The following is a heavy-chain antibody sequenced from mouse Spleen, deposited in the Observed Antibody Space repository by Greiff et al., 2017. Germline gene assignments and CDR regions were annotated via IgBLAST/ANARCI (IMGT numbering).Heavy chain of an antibody. D-gene: IGHD1-1*01. CDR1: GYTFTSYW. J-gene: IGHJ1*01. Sequence: QVQLQQSGAELVMPGASVKLSCKASGYTFTSYWMHWVKQRPGQGLEWIGEIDPSDSYTNYNQKFKGKATLTVDKSSSTAYMQLSSLTSEDSAVYYCARCYYGSRYFDVWGAGTTVTVSS. CDR2: IDPSDSYT. CDR3: ARCYYGSRYFDV. V-gene: IGHV1-69*01.